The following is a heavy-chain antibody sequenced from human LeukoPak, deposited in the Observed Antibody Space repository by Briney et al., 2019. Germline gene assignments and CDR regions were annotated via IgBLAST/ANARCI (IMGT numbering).Heavy chain of an antibody. V-gene: IGHV3-48*01. CDR1: GFTFSSYS. J-gene: IGHJ4*02. Sequence: GGSLRLSCAASGFTFSSYSMNWVRQAPGKGLEWVSYISSSSSTIYYADSVKGRFTISRDNAKNSLYLQMNSLRAEDTALYYCAKDLYDSSGLKGYFDYWGQGTLVTVSS. CDR3: AKDLYDSSGLKGYFDY. CDR2: ISSSSSTI. D-gene: IGHD3-22*01.